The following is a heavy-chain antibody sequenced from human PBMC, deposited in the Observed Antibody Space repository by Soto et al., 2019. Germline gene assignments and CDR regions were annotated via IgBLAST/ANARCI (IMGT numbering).Heavy chain of an antibody. V-gene: IGHV4-30-4*01. Sequence: PSETLSLACTVSGGSISSGDYYWSWIRQPPGKGLEWIGYIYYSGSTYYNPSLKSRVTISVDTSKNQFSLKLSSVTAADTAVYYCAREYSGYHSPIAYWGQGTLVTVSS. CDR3: AREYSGYHSPIAY. CDR2: IYYSGST. D-gene: IGHD5-12*01. CDR1: GGSISSGDYY. J-gene: IGHJ4*02.